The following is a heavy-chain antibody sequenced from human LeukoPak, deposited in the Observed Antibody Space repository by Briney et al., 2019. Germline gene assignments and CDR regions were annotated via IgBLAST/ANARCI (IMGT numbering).Heavy chain of an antibody. CDR2: IYYSGST. Sequence: SETLSLTCTVSGGSISSSSYYWGWIRQPPGKGLEWIGSIYYSGSTYYNPSLKSRVTISVDTSKNQFSLKLSSVTAADTAVYYCARVDTAYDGMDVWGQGTTVTVSS. CDR3: ARVDTAYDGMDV. V-gene: IGHV4-39*07. CDR1: GGSISSSSYY. D-gene: IGHD5-18*01. J-gene: IGHJ6*02.